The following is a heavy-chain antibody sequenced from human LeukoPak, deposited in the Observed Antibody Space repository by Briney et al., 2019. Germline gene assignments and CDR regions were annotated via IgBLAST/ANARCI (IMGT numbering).Heavy chain of an antibody. CDR3: ARGYSSSWYVHYYYMDV. J-gene: IGHJ6*03. V-gene: IGHV3-11*01. CDR1: GFTFSDYY. Sequence: GGSLRLSCAASGFTFSDYYMSWIRRAPGKGLEWVSYISSSGSTIYYADSVKGRFTISRDNAKNSLYLKMNSLRAEDTAVYYCARGYSSSWYVHYYYMDVWGKGTTVTASS. CDR2: ISSSGSTI. D-gene: IGHD6-13*01.